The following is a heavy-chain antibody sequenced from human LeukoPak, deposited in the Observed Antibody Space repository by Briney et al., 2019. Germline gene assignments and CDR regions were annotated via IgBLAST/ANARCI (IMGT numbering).Heavy chain of an antibody. V-gene: IGHV4-39*07. CDR2: IYYSGST. CDR1: SGSISSSSYY. CDR3: ARAPSASGSYAAFDP. Sequence: PSETLSLTCTVSSGSISSSSYYWGWIRQPPGKGLEWIGSIYYSGSTYYNPSLKSRVTISVDTSKNQFSLKLSSVTAADTAMYYCARAPSASGSYAAFDPWGQGILVTVSS. J-gene: IGHJ5*02. D-gene: IGHD3-10*01.